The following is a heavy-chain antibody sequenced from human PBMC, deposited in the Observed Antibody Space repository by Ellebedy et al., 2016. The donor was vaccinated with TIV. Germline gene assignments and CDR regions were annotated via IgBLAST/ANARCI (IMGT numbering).Heavy chain of an antibody. V-gene: IGHV3-21*01. J-gene: IGHJ3*01. D-gene: IGHD2-8*01. CDR2: LSSNSYYI. Sequence: PGGSLRLSCAASGFTFRRHTMAWVRQAPGKGLEYVSSLSSNSYYIYYGEPARGRFTISRDNVKTSLFLQMNSLRADDTAVYYCAREGLLEDTKSSATDAFDLWGQGTMVIVSS. CDR3: AREGLLEDTKSSATDAFDL. CDR1: GFTFRRHT.